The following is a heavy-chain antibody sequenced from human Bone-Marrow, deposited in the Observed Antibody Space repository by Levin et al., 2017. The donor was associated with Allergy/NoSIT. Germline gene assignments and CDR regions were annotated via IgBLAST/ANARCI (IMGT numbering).Heavy chain of an antibody. CDR3: ARAGTTVVPTANDY. D-gene: IGHD3-10*01. V-gene: IGHV3-64*01. Sequence: GESLKISCAASGFTFSSHSMHWVRQAPGKGLEYVSSISSDGGSILYANSVKGRFTTSRDNSKNTLYLQMGSLRAEDMAVYYCARAGTTVVPTANDYWGQGTLVTVSS. J-gene: IGHJ4*02. CDR2: ISSDGGSI. CDR1: GFTFSSHS.